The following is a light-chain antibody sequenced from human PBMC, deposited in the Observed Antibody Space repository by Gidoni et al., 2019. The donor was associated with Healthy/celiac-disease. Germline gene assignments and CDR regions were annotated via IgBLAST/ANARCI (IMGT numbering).Light chain of an antibody. CDR2: WAS. CDR3: QQYYSTPFT. J-gene: IGKJ3*01. CDR1: QSVLYSSNNKNY. Sequence: DLVMTQSPDSLAVSLGERATINCKSSQSVLYSSNNKNYLAWYQQKPGQPPKLLIYWASTRESGVPDRFSGSGSGTDFTLTISSRQAEDGAVYYCQQYYSTPFTFGPXTKVDIK. V-gene: IGKV4-1*01.